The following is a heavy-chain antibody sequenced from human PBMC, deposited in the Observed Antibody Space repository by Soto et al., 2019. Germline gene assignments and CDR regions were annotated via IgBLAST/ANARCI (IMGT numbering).Heavy chain of an antibody. CDR3: ARTVAGYFDY. V-gene: IGHV1-18*01. J-gene: IGHJ4*02. CDR1: GYTFTSSG. CDR2: ISTYNGNT. D-gene: IGHD6-19*01. Sequence: ASVKVSCKASGYTFTSSGISWVRQAPGQGPEWMGWISTYNGNTNYAQNLQGRVTMTTDTSTSTAYMELRGLRSDDTAVYYCARTVAGYFDYWCQGTLVTVSS.